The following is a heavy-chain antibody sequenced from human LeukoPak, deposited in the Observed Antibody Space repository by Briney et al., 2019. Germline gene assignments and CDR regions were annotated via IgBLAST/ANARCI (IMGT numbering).Heavy chain of an antibody. CDR1: GFTFDDYA. CDR2: ISWNNDNR. J-gene: IGHJ4*02. Sequence: PGGSLRLSCAASGFTFDDYAMHWVRQAPGKGLEWVSGISWNNDNRGYADSVKGRLTISRDNAKNSLYLQMNSLRAEDAALYYCAKDMVGSGGSGSGFDSWGQGTLVTVSS. D-gene: IGHD3-3*01. V-gene: IGHV3-9*01. CDR3: AKDMVGSGGSGSGFDS.